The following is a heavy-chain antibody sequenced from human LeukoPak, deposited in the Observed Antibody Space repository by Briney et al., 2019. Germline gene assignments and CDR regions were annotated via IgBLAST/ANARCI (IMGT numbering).Heavy chain of an antibody. J-gene: IGHJ4*02. V-gene: IGHV3-7*01. Sequence: PGGFLRLSCAAPGFTFSSYWMSWVRQAPGKGLEWVANIKQDGSEKYYVDSVKGRFTISRDNAKNSLYLQMNSLRAEDTAVYYCARGYGNYGYWGQGTLVTVSS. D-gene: IGHD4-11*01. CDR2: IKQDGSEK. CDR3: ARGYGNYGY. CDR1: GFTFSSYW.